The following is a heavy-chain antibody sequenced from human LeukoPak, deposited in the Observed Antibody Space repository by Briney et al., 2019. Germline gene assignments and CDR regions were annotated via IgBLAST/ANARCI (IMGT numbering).Heavy chain of an antibody. CDR1: GGSFSGYY. CDR2: INHSGST. J-gene: IGHJ6*04. Sequence: KDSETLSLTCAVYGGSFSGYYWSWIRQPPGKGLEWIGEINHSGSTNYNPSLKSRVTMSVDTSKNQFSLKLSSVTAADTAVYYCARKPFYYGSGRGMDVWGKGTTVTVSS. CDR3: ARKPFYYGSGRGMDV. D-gene: IGHD3-10*01. V-gene: IGHV4-34*01.